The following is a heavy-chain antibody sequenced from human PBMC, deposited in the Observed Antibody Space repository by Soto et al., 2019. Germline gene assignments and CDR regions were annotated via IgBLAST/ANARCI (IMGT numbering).Heavy chain of an antibody. CDR2: IYYSGST. D-gene: IGHD2-21*01. V-gene: IGHV4-39*01. CDR1: GGYISSSSYY. CDR3: AREIPAAYCGGDCYSNAFDI. Sequence: SETLSLTCTVSGGYISSSSYYWGWIRQPPGKGLEWIGSIYYSGSTYYNPSLKSRVTISVDTSKNQFSLKLSSVTAADTAVYYCAREIPAAYCGGDCYSNAFDIWGQGTMVTVSS. J-gene: IGHJ3*02.